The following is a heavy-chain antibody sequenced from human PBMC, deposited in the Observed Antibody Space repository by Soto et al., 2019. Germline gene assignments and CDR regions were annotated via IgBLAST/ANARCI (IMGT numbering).Heavy chain of an antibody. J-gene: IGHJ4*02. Sequence: EVQLVESGGGLVQPGGSLKLSCTASGFPFSDAALHWVRQVPGKGLEWVGRIRTRTNSYATQYVASVKGRFSISRDDSKNTAYLHMNSLTIEDTAVYYCTRHLIDYWGRGTLVTVSS. CDR1: GFPFSDAA. CDR2: IRTRTNSYAT. V-gene: IGHV3-73*01. CDR3: TRHLIDY.